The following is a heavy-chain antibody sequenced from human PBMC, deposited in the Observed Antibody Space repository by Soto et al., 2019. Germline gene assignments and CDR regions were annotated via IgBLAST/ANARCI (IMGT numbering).Heavy chain of an antibody. V-gene: IGHV3-20*01. Sequence: GGSLRLSCAASGFTFDDYGMSWVRQAPGKGLEWVSGINWNGGSTGYADSVKGRFTISRDNAYNSLYLQMNSLRAEDTVLYHCARNRQWLVLWGAFDIWGQGTMVTVSS. J-gene: IGHJ3*02. CDR1: GFTFDDYG. CDR3: ARNRQWLVLWGAFDI. D-gene: IGHD6-19*01. CDR2: INWNGGST.